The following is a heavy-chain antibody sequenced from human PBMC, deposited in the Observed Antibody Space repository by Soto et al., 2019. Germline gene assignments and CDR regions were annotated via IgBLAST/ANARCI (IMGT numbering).Heavy chain of an antibody. J-gene: IGHJ4*02. CDR1: GVSVSSRSYY. CDR2: SYYSGGA. D-gene: IGHD2-15*01. V-gene: IGHV4-61*01. Sequence: QVQLQESGPGLVKPSETLSLTCTVSGVSVSSRSYYWSWIRQPPGKGLEWIGYSYYSGGANYNPSLESRVTISVDTSKNQFSLQLTSVTAADTADYFCARIGLSLPYFDSWGQGSLVTVSS. CDR3: ARIGLSLPYFDS.